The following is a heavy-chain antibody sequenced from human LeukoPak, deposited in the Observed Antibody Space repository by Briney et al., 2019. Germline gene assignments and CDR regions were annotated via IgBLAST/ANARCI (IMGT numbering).Heavy chain of an antibody. D-gene: IGHD5-12*01. CDR1: GYTFTDYY. Sequence: ASVKVSCKASGYTFTDYYIHWVRQAPGQGLEWMGWLNCNSGGTNYAQKFQGRVTMTRDTSISTAYLELDRLTSDDTAIYYCARDWFVDSGDDPFPFDYWGQGTLVSVSS. CDR2: LNCNSGGT. V-gene: IGHV1-2*02. CDR3: ARDWFVDSGDDPFPFDY. J-gene: IGHJ4*02.